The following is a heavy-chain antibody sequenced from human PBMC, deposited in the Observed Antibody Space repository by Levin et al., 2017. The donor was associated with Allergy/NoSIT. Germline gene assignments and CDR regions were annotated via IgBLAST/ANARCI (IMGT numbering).Heavy chain of an antibody. CDR2: MSPNSGNT. CDR3: ARNPPSSGRFDY. Sequence: ASVKVSCKASGYTFTSYDINWVRQATGQGLEWMGWMSPNSGNTGYAQKFQGRITMTRDTSISTAYIELSSLRSEDTAVYYCARNPPSSGRFDYWGQGTLVTVSS. D-gene: IGHD3-22*01. J-gene: IGHJ4*02. CDR1: GYTFTSYD. V-gene: IGHV1-8*01.